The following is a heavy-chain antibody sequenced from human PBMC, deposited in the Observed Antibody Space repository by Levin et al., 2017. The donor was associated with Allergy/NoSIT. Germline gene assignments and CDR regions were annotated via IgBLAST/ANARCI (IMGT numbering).Heavy chain of an antibody. CDR2: ISYDGSNK. V-gene: IGHV3-30*18. D-gene: IGHD6-19*01. CDR1: GFTFSSYG. J-gene: IGHJ4*02. CDR3: AKVNSGWYVGGLDY. Sequence: GSLLKISCAASGFTFSSYGMHWVRQAPGKGLEWVAVISYDGSNKYYADSVKGRFTISRDNSKNTLYLQMNSLRAEDTAVYYCAKVNSGWYVGGLDYWGQGTLVTVSS.